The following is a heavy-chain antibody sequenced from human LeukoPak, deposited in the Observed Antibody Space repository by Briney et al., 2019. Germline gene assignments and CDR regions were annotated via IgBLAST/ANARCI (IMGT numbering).Heavy chain of an antibody. CDR1: GYTFTSYY. CDR2: IHPSGGST. CDR3: VTQTRMYSSTSSDFDY. Sequence: GASVKVSCKASGYTFTSYYMHWVRQAPGQGLEWVGIIHPSGGSTSYAQKFQGRVTMTRDTSTSTVYMEVSSLRSEDTAVYYCVTQTRMYSSTSSDFDYWGQGTLVTVSS. J-gene: IGHJ4*02. V-gene: IGHV1-46*01. D-gene: IGHD2-2*01.